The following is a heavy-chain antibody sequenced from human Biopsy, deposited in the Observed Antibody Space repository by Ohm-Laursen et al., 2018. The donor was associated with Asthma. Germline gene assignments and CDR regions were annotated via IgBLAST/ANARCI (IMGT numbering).Heavy chain of an antibody. CDR1: PGSFSGFF. J-gene: IGHJ6*02. CDR3: ARGPELDV. CDR2: TNERGVT. Sequence: LSLTCDVYPGSFSGFFWTWIRQSPGKGLEWIGETNERGVTNNNPSLKSRVIISIDTYWNRVSLKLTSVTAADTAVYYCARGPELDVWGQGATVTVSS. V-gene: IGHV4-34*01.